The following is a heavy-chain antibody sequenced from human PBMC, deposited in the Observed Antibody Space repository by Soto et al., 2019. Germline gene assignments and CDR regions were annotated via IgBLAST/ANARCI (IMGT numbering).Heavy chain of an antibody. J-gene: IGHJ6*03. CDR1: GDSVSSNSAA. CDR3: AGTTSHQWYSMDV. Sequence: SQTLSLTCAISGDSVSSNSAAWNWIRLSPSRGLEWLARTYYRSRWYNDYAVSVRSRITVNPDTSKNQFSLQLTSVTPEDTAVYYCAGTTSHQWYSMDVSGKGTTVTVSS. D-gene: IGHD1-7*01. CDR2: TYYRSRWYN. V-gene: IGHV6-1*01.